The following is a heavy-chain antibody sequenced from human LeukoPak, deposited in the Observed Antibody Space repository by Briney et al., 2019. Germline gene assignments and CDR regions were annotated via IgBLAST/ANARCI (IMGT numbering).Heavy chain of an antibody. CDR1: GYTLTELS. CDR2: FDPEDGET. Sequence: ASVKVSCKVSGYTLTELSMHWVRQAPGKGLEWMGGFDPEDGETIYAQKFQGRVTMTEDTSTDTAYMELSSLRSEDTAVYYCATLEKWLETHAFDIWGQGTMVTVSS. V-gene: IGHV1-24*01. J-gene: IGHJ3*02. CDR3: ATLEKWLETHAFDI. D-gene: IGHD6-19*01.